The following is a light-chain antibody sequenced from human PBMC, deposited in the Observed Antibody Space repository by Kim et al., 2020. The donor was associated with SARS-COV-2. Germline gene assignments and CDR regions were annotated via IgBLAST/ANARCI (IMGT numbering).Light chain of an antibody. CDR1: QSVSSN. CDR2: GAS. CDR3: QQYNDWGS. Sequence: ETVMTQSPATLSVSPGERATLSCRASQSVSSNLAWYQQKPGQAPRLLIYGASTRATGIPARFSGSGSGTEFTLTISSLQSGDFAIYFCQQYNDWGSFGQGAKVDIK. J-gene: IGKJ1*01. V-gene: IGKV3-15*01.